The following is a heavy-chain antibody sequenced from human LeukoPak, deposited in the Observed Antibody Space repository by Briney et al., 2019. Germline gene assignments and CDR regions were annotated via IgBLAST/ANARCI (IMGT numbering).Heavy chain of an antibody. J-gene: IGHJ4*02. D-gene: IGHD3-22*01. Sequence: ASVKVSCKASGYTFTSYAMHWVRQAPGQRLEWMGWINAGNGNTKYSQKFQGRVTITRDTSASTAYMVLSSLRSEDTAVYYCATADYDSSGYYFFDYWGQGTLVTVSS. CDR1: GYTFTSYA. V-gene: IGHV1-3*01. CDR3: ATADYDSSGYYFFDY. CDR2: INAGNGNT.